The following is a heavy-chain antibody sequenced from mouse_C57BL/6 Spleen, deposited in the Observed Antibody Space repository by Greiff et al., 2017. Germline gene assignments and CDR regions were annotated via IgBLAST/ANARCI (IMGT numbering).Heavy chain of an antibody. D-gene: IGHD1-1*01. CDR2: ISDGGSYT. V-gene: IGHV5-4*01. J-gene: IGHJ2*01. Sequence: EVHLVESGGGLVKPGGSLKLSCAASGFTFSSYAMSWVRQTPEKRLEWVATISDGGSYTYYPDNVKGRFTISRDNAKNNLYLQMSHLKSEDTAMYYCARDGTVVATRYFDYWGQGTTLTVSS. CDR1: GFTFSSYA. CDR3: ARDGTVVATRYFDY.